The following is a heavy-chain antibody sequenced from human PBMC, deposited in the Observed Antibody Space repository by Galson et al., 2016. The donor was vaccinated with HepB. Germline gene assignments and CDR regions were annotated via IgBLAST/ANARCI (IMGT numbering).Heavy chain of an antibody. CDR3: ARGSRVLVAGRVAYYYGMDV. CDR1: GGSFSGYY. Sequence: SETLSLTCAVYGGSFSGYYWTWIRQPPGKGLEWIGEINQNVRTNYNPSLKSRVTISEDTSKNQFSLKLSPATVADTAVYYCARGSRVLVAGRVAYYYGMDVWGQGTLVTVS. J-gene: IGHJ6*02. V-gene: IGHV4-34*01. CDR2: INQNVRT. D-gene: IGHD4/OR15-4a*01.